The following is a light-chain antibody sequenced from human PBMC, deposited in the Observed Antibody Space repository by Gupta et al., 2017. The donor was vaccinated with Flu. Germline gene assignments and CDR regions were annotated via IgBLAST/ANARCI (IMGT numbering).Light chain of an antibody. J-gene: IGLJ3*02. CDR2: GNN. CDR3: QSEESSRSGSV. V-gene: IGLV1-40*01. Sequence: QSGLTQPPSVSGAPGQRLTISCTGRSSNLGAGYDVHWYQQLPGTAPKLLLYGNNHRHSGVPDRFSGSKSGTSAALAITGLQADDEADYYCQSEESSRSGSVFGGGTKLTVL. CDR1: SSNLGAGYD.